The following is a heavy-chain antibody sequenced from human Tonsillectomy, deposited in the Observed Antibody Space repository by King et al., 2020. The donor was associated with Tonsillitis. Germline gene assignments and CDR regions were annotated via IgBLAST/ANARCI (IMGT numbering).Heavy chain of an antibody. CDR3: ARVVPGAYGSGSHYNYFDY. CDR1: GYTFTTYA. V-gene: IGHV1-3*01. Sequence: QLVQFGAEVKKPGASVKVSCKASGYTFTTYAMHWVRQAPGQGLEWMARINAGTGNTRYSQKFQGRVTVTRDISATTAYMELSNLRSEDTAVYYCARVVPGAYGSGSHYNYFDYWGQGTLVTVSS. D-gene: IGHD3-10*01. J-gene: IGHJ4*02. CDR2: INAGTGNT.